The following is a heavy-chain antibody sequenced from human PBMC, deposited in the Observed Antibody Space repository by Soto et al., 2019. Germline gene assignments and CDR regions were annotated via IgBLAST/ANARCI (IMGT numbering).Heavy chain of an antibody. V-gene: IGHV1-8*01. CDR2: MNPGSGDT. CDR1: GYSFTNND. CDR3: ARMATFGSLNWFDP. D-gene: IGHD3-16*01. J-gene: IGHJ5*02. Sequence: SCKASGYSFTNNDVTWVRQATGQGLEWIGWMNPGSGDTGYAQKFQGRVTMTRDISIATAYMELSSLRSDDTAIYYCARMATFGSLNWFDPWGQGTLVTVSS.